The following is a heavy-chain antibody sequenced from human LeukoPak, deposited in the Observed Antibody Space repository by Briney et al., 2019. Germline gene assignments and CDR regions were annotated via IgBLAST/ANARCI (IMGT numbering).Heavy chain of an antibody. V-gene: IGHV4-31*03. Sequence: PSETLSLTCTVSGDSMTRGGYYWNWVRQHPGKGLEWIGFIYHSGTTFYNPSLEGRAAISVDTSQNQFSLKLTSVTAANTAVYYCARAVDYRNYFDYWGQGTLVTVSS. J-gene: IGHJ4*02. CDR1: GDSMTRGGYY. CDR2: IYHSGTT. D-gene: IGHD4-11*01. CDR3: ARAVDYRNYFDY.